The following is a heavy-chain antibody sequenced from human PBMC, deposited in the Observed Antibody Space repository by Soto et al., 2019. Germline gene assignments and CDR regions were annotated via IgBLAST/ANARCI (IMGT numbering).Heavy chain of an antibody. Sequence: PGESLKISCKGSGYSFNINWIGWVRQMPGKGLERMGIIYPGDSDTRYSPSFQGQVTISADKSITTAYLQWSSLRASDSAMYYCARLFDTSGWYDYWGQGTLVTVSS. D-gene: IGHD6-19*01. CDR1: GYSFNINW. J-gene: IGHJ4*02. V-gene: IGHV5-51*01. CDR3: ARLFDTSGWYDY. CDR2: IYPGDSDT.